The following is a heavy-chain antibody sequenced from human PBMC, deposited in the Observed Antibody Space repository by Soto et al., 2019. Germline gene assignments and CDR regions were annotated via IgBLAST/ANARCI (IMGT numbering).Heavy chain of an antibody. CDR2: IIPIFGTA. CDR3: ARDKVGYYDSSGYYRVSVPPDYYYGMDV. V-gene: IGHV1-69*01. D-gene: IGHD3-22*01. Sequence: QVQLVQSGAEVKKPGSSVKVSCKASGGTFSSYAISWVRQAPGQGLEWMGGIIPIFGTANYAQKFQGRVTITADASTSTAYMELSRLRSEDTAVYYCARDKVGYYDSSGYYRVSVPPDYYYGMDVWGQGTTVTVSS. CDR1: GGTFSSYA. J-gene: IGHJ6*02.